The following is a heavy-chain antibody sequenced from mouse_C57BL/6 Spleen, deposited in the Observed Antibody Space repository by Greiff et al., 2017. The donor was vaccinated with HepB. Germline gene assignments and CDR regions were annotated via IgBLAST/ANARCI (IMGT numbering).Heavy chain of an antibody. D-gene: IGHD1-1*01. Sequence: QVQLQQPGAELVMPGASVKLSCKASGYTFTSYWMHWVKQRPGQGLEWIGEIDPSDSYTNYNQKFKGKSTLTVDKSSSTAYMQLSSLTSEDSAVYYCARGDYYGSSYWYVDVWGTGTTVTVSS. CDR3: ARGDYYGSSYWYVDV. CDR1: GYTFTSYW. CDR2: IDPSDSYT. V-gene: IGHV1-69*01. J-gene: IGHJ1*03.